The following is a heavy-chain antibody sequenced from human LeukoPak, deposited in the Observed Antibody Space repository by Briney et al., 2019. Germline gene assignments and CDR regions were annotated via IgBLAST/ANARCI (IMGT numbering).Heavy chain of an antibody. CDR1: GFTFSSYW. CDR3: TLQDIVLMVYANH. Sequence: PGGSLRLSCAASGFTFSSYWMHWVRQAPGKGLVWVSRINSDGSSTSYADSVKGRFTISRDDSKNTAYLQMNSLKTEDTAVYYCTLQDIVLMVYANHWGQGTLVTVSS. V-gene: IGHV3-74*01. D-gene: IGHD2-8*01. CDR2: INSDGSST. J-gene: IGHJ5*02.